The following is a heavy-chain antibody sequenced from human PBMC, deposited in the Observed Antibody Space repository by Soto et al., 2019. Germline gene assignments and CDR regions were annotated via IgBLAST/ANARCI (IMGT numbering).Heavy chain of an antibody. V-gene: IGHV3-21*01. CDR3: ARDLVVVAATSHYYYYYGMDV. Sequence: GGSLRLSCAASGFTFSSYSMNWVRQAPGKGLEWVSSISSSSSYIYYADSVKGRFTISRDNAKNSLYLQMNSLRAEDTAVYYCARDLVVVAATSHYYYYYGMDVWGQGTTVTVSS. CDR1: GFTFSSYS. D-gene: IGHD2-15*01. CDR2: ISSSSSYI. J-gene: IGHJ6*02.